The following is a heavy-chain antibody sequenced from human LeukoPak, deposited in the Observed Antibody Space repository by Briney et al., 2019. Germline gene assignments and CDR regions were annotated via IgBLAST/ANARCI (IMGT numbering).Heavy chain of an antibody. CDR2: ISAYNGNT. CDR3: ARAYYDFWSGYSMYGMDV. D-gene: IGHD3-3*01. Sequence: GASVKVSCKASGYTFTSYGISWVRQAPGQGLEWMGWISAYNGNTNYAQKLQGRVTMTTDTSTSTAYMELRSLRSDDTAVYYCARAYYDFWSGYSMYGMDVWGQGTTVTVSS. V-gene: IGHV1-18*01. CDR1: GYTFTSYG. J-gene: IGHJ6*02.